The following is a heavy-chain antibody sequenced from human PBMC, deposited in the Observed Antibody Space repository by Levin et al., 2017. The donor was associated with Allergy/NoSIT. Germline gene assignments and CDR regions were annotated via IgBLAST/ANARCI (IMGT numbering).Heavy chain of an antibody. Sequence: PGGSPRLSCAASGFTFSSYAMSWVRQAPGKGLEWVSAISGSGGSTYYADSVKGRFTISRDNSKNTLYLQMNSLRAEDTAVYYCAKALRFLEWLSLDAFDIWGQGTMVTVSS. CDR2: ISGSGGST. CDR1: GFTFSSYA. D-gene: IGHD3-3*01. V-gene: IGHV3-23*01. CDR3: AKALRFLEWLSLDAFDI. J-gene: IGHJ3*02.